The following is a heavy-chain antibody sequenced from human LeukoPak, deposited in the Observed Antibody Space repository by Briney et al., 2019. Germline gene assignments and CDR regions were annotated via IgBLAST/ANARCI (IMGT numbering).Heavy chain of an antibody. J-gene: IGHJ5*02. CDR2: ISAYNGNT. V-gene: IGHV1-18*01. D-gene: IGHD3-3*01. CDR3: AREWAHTYYDFWSGYGNWFDP. Sequence: ASVKVSCKASGYTFTSYGISWVRQAPGQGLEWMGWISAYNGNTNYAQKLQGRVTMTTDTSTSTAYMELRSLRSDDTAVYYCAREWAHTYYDFWSGYGNWFDPWGQGTLVTVSS. CDR1: GYTFTSYG.